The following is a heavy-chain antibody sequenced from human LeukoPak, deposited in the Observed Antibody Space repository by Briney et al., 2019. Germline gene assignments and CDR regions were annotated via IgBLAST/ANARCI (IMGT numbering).Heavy chain of an antibody. CDR1: GYTFSNYY. CDR3: ARRGRAGVVWGYSDY. Sequence: ASVKVSCKASGYTFSNYYIHWARQAPRRGLEWMGIINTSGGSTSYAQRFQGRVTMTSDTSTSTVYMDLSSLTSVDTAVYYCARRGRAGVVWGYSDYWGQGTLVTVSS. J-gene: IGHJ4*02. CDR2: INTSGGST. D-gene: IGHD6-13*01. V-gene: IGHV1-46*01.